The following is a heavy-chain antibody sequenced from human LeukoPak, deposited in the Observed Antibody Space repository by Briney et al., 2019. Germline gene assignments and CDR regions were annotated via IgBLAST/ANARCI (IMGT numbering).Heavy chain of an antibody. J-gene: IGHJ4*02. Sequence: GASVKVSCKTSGYTFTNFGISWVRQAPGQGLEWMGWTSACNGNTNYAQNLRGRVTMIIDRSTSTVYMELRSLRSDDTAVYYCARDATDAAYTPMNDYWGQGTLVTVSS. CDR1: GYTFTNFG. CDR3: ARDATDAAYTPMNDY. V-gene: IGHV1-18*01. D-gene: IGHD2-15*01. CDR2: TSACNGNT.